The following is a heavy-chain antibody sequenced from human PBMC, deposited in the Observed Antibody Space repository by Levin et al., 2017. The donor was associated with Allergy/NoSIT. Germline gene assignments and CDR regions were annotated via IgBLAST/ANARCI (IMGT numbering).Heavy chain of an antibody. J-gene: IGHJ4*02. Sequence: PSETLSLTCTVSGGSISSSSYYWGWIRQPPGKGLEWIGSIYYSGSTYYNPSLKSRVTISVDTSKNQFSLKLSSVTAADTAVYYCARRIYSSSSFDYWGQGTLVTVSS. CDR2: IYYSGST. D-gene: IGHD6-6*01. CDR1: GGSISSSSYY. V-gene: IGHV4-39*01. CDR3: ARRIYSSSSFDY.